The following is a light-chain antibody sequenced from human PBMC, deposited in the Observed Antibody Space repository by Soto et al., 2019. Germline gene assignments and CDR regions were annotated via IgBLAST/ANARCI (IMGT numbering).Light chain of an antibody. V-gene: IGKV1-39*01. J-gene: IGKJ4*01. CDR2: GAS. CDR1: QTISTS. Sequence: DIQVTQSPSSLSASVGDRVTITCRASQTISTSLNWYQHKPGKAPKVLIFGASGLQSGVPSRFSGSGSGTDFTLTISSLQPEDFATYYCQQSYSAPLTFGGGTKVEIK. CDR3: QQSYSAPLT.